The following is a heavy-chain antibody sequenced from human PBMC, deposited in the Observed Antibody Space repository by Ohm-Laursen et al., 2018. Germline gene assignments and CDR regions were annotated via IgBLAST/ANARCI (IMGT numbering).Heavy chain of an antibody. Sequence: SLRRSCAASGFTFDDYAMHWVRQAPGKGLEWVSGISWNSGSIGYADSVKGRFTISRDNAKNSLYLQMNSLRAEDTALYYCAKAGFDYYDSSGYLDYWGQGTLVTVSS. CDR2: ISWNSGSI. CDR1: GFTFDDYA. V-gene: IGHV3-9*01. D-gene: IGHD3-22*01. CDR3: AKAGFDYYDSSGYLDY. J-gene: IGHJ4*02.